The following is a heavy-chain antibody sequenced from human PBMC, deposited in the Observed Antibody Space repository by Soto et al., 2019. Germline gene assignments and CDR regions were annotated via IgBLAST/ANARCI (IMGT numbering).Heavy chain of an antibody. CDR1: GFTFSSYS. CDR2: ISSSSSYI. Sequence: GGSLRLSCAASGFTFSSYSMNWVRQAPGKGLEWVSSISSSSSYIYYADSVKGRVTITRDNAKNSLYLQMNSLRAEDTAVYDCARDRDYGSGSYYNVHAFDIWGQGTMVTVSS. J-gene: IGHJ3*02. CDR3: ARDRDYGSGSYYNVHAFDI. V-gene: IGHV3-21*01. D-gene: IGHD3-10*01.